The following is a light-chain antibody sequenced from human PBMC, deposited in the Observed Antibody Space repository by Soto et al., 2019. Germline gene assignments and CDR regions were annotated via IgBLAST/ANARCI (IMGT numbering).Light chain of an antibody. J-gene: IGLJ3*02. CDR3: TSYAASNNLV. V-gene: IGLV2-8*01. CDR2: EVT. CDR1: SSDIGNYRY. Sequence: QSALTQPPSASGSPGQSVIISCTGSSSDIGNYRYVSWYQQHPGKAPKLLIYEVTKRPSGVPDRFSGSKSGNTASLTVSGLQAEDDADYYCTSYAASNNLVFGGGTKLTVL.